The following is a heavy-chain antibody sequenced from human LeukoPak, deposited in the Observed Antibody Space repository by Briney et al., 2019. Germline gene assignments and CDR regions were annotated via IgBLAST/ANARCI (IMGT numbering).Heavy chain of an antibody. J-gene: IGHJ4*02. CDR1: GYSFINYW. CDR2: IYPGDSDP. V-gene: IGHV5-51*01. Sequence: GESLKISCKGSGYSFINYWIGWVRQMPGKSLEWMGIIYPGDSDPRYSPSFQGQVTISADKSISTAYLQWSSLKASDTAMYYCARLDILTGSPFDYWGQGTLVTVSS. D-gene: IGHD3-9*01. CDR3: ARLDILTGSPFDY.